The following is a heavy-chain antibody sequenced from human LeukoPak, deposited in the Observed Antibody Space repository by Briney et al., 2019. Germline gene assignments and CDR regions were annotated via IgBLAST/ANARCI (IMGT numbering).Heavy chain of an antibody. CDR2: ISYDGKNK. J-gene: IGHJ4*02. CDR3: AKNGYSSGWYMYYFDY. V-gene: IGHV3-30*18. CDR1: GFTFSSYS. Sequence: AGGSLRLSCAASGFTFSSYSMNWVRQAPGKGLEWVAVISYDGKNKYYADSVKGRFTVSRDNSMNTLFLQMNSLRTEDTAVYYCAKNGYSSGWYMYYFDYWGQGILVTVSS. D-gene: IGHD6-19*01.